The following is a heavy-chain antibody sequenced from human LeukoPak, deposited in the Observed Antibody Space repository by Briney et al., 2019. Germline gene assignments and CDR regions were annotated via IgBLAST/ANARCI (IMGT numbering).Heavy chain of an antibody. CDR3: ARAKDNYRGNDAFDI. Sequence: SETLSLTCTVSGGSISSYYWSWIRQSAGKGLEWIGRIYASGGTNYNPSLKSRVTMSVDTLKSQFSLKLNSVTAADTAVYYCARAKDNYRGNDAFDIWGRGTMVTVSS. J-gene: IGHJ3*02. V-gene: IGHV4-4*07. D-gene: IGHD1-26*01. CDR1: GGSISSYY. CDR2: IYASGGT.